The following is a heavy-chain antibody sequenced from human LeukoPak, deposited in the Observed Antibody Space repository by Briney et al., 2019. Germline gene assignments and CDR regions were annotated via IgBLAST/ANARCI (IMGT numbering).Heavy chain of an antibody. V-gene: IGHV3-21*06. CDR2: ISESSSHT. CDR3: ARDRAVKARIGGMDV. D-gene: IGHD4-4*01. Sequence: GGSLTLSCEASGFTFSGYSMNWVRQAPGKVLEWVSYISESSSHTYNADSVRGRFTISRDNAKNSLYLQMNSLRVEDTGIYYCARDRAVKARIGGMDVWGQGTTVIVSS. J-gene: IGHJ6*02. CDR1: GFTFSGYS.